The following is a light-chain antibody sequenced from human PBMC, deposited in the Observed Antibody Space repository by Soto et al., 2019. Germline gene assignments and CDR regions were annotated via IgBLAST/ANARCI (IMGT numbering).Light chain of an antibody. J-gene: IGLJ3*02. CDR1: SSDVGAYDF. CDR2: DVT. CDR3: CSYAGSSSAM. Sequence: QSALTQPRSVSGSPGQSVTISCTGTSSDVGAYDFVSWYQQHPGKAPQLMIYDVTKRPSGVPDRFSGSKSGNMASLTISGLQAEDEADYYCCSYAGSSSAMFGGGTKLTVL. V-gene: IGLV2-11*01.